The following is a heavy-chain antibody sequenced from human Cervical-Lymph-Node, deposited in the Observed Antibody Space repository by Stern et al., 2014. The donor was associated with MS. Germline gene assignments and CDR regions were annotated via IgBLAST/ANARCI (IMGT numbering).Heavy chain of an antibody. J-gene: IGHJ5*02. CDR1: GFSLTTSGVG. V-gene: IGHV2-5*02. CDR2: LYWDDDK. D-gene: IGHD1-26*01. CDR3: AHRSTSVAGAWAS. Sequence: QVTLRESGPTLVKPTQTLTLTCDFSGFSLTTSGVGVGWIRQPPGKPLEWLALLYWDDDKRYSPSLKNRLSIITDTAKNQVVLTMTNMDPVDTGTYYCAHRSTSVAGAWASWGQGILVVVSS.